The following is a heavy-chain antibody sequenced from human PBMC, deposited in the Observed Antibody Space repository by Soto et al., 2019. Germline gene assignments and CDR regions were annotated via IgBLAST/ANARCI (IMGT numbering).Heavy chain of an antibody. V-gene: IGHV1-2*02. Sequence: GASVKVSCKASGYTFTGYYMHWVRQAPGQGLEWMGWINPNSGGTNYAQKFQGRVTMTRDTSISTAYMELSRLRSDDTAAYYCARTFGGTYYDSSGFHFDYWGQGTLVTVSS. D-gene: IGHD3-22*01. CDR1: GYTFTGYY. J-gene: IGHJ4*02. CDR2: INPNSGGT. CDR3: ARTFGGTYYDSSGFHFDY.